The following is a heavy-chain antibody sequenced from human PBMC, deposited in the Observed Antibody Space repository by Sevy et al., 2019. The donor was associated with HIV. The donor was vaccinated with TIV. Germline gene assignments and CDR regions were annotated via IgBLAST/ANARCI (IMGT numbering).Heavy chain of an antibody. Sequence: GGSLRLSCAASGYIFSSYGIHWVRQAPGKGLEWVAFLSYDERNKYYADSVKGRFTISGDSSKNTFYLQMNNLGAEDTAVYYCAKDRDVLLVPSTMRDEYPGYGMDVWGQGTTVTVSS. V-gene: IGHV3-30*18. D-gene: IGHD2-2*01. CDR1: GYIFSSYG. CDR3: AKDRDVLLVPSTMRDEYPGYGMDV. CDR2: LSYDERNK. J-gene: IGHJ6*02.